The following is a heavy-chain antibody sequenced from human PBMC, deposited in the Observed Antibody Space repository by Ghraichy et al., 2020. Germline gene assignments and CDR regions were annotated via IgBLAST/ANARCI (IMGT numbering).Heavy chain of an antibody. CDR3: ARIMGYCTNGVCYDGNWYFDL. D-gene: IGHD2-8*01. CDR2: IFSNDEK. Sequence: SGPTLVKPTETLTLTCTVSGFSLSNARMGVSWIRQPPGKALEWLAHIFSNDEKSYSTSLKSRLTISKDTSKSQVVLTITNMDPVDTATYYCARIMGYCTNGVCYDGNWYFDLWGRGTLVTVSS. CDR1: GFSLSNARMG. J-gene: IGHJ2*01. V-gene: IGHV2-26*01.